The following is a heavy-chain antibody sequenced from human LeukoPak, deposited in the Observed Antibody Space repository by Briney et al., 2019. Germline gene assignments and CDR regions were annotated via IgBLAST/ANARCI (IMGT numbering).Heavy chain of an antibody. D-gene: IGHD6-19*01. Sequence: GGSLRLSCAASGFTFSNYRMHWVRQAPGKGLVWVSRINSDGSSTDYADSVKGRFTISRDNAKNTLYLQMNSLRAEDTAVYYCARIGYSNGWYYFDYWGQGTLVTVSS. CDR2: INSDGSST. V-gene: IGHV3-74*01. CDR1: GFTFSNYR. CDR3: ARIGYSNGWYYFDY. J-gene: IGHJ4*02.